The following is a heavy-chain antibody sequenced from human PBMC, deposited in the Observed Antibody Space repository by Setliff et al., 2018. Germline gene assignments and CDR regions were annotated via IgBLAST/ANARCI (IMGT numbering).Heavy chain of an antibody. CDR2: ISTYTGKT. V-gene: IGHV1-18*01. CDR1: GYIFTTYG. Sequence: ASVKVSCKASGYIFTTYGFNWVRRAPGQGLEWMGMISTYTGKTTYAQKFQGRVTMTTDTSTGTGYMELRSLRSDDTAVYFCARFGGSCSSSSCYASDLWGQGTRVTVSS. D-gene: IGHD2-2*01. J-gene: IGHJ3*01. CDR3: ARFGGSCSSSSCYASDL.